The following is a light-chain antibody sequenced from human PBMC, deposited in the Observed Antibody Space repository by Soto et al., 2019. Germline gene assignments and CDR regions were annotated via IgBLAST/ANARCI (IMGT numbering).Light chain of an antibody. Sequence: EIVMTQSPATLSVSPGERVTLHCRASQSVTSNLAWYQHKPGQSPRLLIYRASARATGVPDRFSGSGSGTDFTLTISRLEPEDFAVYYCQQYSYSRTFGQGTKV. CDR1: QSVTSN. V-gene: IGKV3-15*01. CDR3: QQYSYSRT. CDR2: RAS. J-gene: IGKJ1*01.